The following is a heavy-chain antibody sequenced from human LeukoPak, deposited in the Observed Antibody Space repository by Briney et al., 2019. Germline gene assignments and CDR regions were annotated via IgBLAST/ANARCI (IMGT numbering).Heavy chain of an antibody. CDR3: AKDWEGVYYYFEN. CDR1: GFTFSNYG. Sequence: GGSLRLSCAASGFTFSNYGMHWVRQAPGKGLEWVAVISYDGSNKYYADSVKGRFTISRDNSKNTLYLQMNSLRAEDTAVYYCAKDWEGVYYYFENWGQGTLVTVSS. V-gene: IGHV3-30*18. J-gene: IGHJ4*02. CDR2: ISYDGSNK. D-gene: IGHD1-26*01.